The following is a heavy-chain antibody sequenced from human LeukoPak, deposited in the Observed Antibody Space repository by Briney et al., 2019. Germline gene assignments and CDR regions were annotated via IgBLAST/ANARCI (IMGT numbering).Heavy chain of an antibody. Sequence: PSQTLSLTCTVSGGSISSDAYYWSWIRQTAGKGLEWIGRVYASGNSNSNPSLKSRVTISMDTSKNQFSLRLTSVTAADTAVYYGARALDNMLTGYAFDIWGQGAMVTVSS. J-gene: IGHJ3*02. CDR2: VYASGNS. CDR1: GGSISSDAYY. D-gene: IGHD3-9*01. CDR3: ARALDNMLTGYAFDI. V-gene: IGHV4-61*02.